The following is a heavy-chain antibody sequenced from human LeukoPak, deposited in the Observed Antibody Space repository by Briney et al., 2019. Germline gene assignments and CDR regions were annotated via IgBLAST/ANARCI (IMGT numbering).Heavy chain of an antibody. J-gene: IGHJ4*02. D-gene: IGHD6-13*01. CDR2: INPSGYST. V-gene: IGHV1-46*01. CDR3: ARRASSSWYPFDY. Sequence: GASVKVSCKASGYTFTNYYMHWVRQAPGQGPEWMGIINPSGYSTSYAQKFQGRVTMTRDMSTSTVYMELSSLRSEDTAVYYCARRASSSWYPFDYWGQGTLVTVSS. CDR1: GYTFTNYY.